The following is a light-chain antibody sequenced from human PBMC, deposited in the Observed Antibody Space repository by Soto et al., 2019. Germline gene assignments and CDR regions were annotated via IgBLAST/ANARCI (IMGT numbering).Light chain of an antibody. CDR2: GAS. CDR1: QDIFSNY. J-gene: IGKJ1*01. Sequence: VVTRSRETVSVYQGERVTLSCRASQDIFSNYLAWYQQKPGQAPRPLIYGASTRATGIADRFSGGGSGTDFTLTISRLEPEDFAVYYCLQRSNWPWTFGQGTNVDI. CDR3: LQRSNWPWT. V-gene: IGKV3D-20*02.